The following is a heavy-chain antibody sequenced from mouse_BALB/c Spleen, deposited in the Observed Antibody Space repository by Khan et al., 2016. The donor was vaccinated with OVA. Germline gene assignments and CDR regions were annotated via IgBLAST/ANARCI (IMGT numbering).Heavy chain of an antibody. CDR2: INSDGYYT. CDR1: GFTFTTYA. D-gene: IGHD4-1*01. V-gene: IGHV5-6*01. Sequence: EVQLVESGADLVKPGGSLRLSCTASGFTFTTYAMSWVRQPPDKRLEWIATINSDGYYTYYPDNVKGRFTISRNNAENTLYFQISRQKYEDTAIYYCASHLTGSFAYWGQGTLVTVSA. J-gene: IGHJ3*01. CDR3: ASHLTGSFAY.